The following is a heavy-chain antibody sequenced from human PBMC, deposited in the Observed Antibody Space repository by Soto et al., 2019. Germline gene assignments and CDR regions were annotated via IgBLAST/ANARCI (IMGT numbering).Heavy chain of an antibody. D-gene: IGHD2-8*01. CDR2: MSGTGDRT. CDR3: AKEVLSDY. CDR1: GFTFSSNA. V-gene: IGHV3-23*01. Sequence: GGSLRLSWAPSGFTFSSNALSWVRQAPGKGLEWVSSMSGTGDRTYYADPVRGRFTISRDNSKTTLYLQMNSLRADATAIYYCAKEVLSDYWGQGTLVTVSS. J-gene: IGHJ4*02.